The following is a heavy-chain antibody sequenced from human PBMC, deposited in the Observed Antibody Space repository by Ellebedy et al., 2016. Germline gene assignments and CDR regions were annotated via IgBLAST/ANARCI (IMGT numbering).Heavy chain of an antibody. J-gene: IGHJ4*02. CDR3: AREVLMHFYDSSGYPDY. CDR2: ISSSSSYI. V-gene: IGHV3-21*01. D-gene: IGHD3-22*01. CDR1: GFTFSSYS. Sequence: GESLKISCAASGFTFSSYSMNWVRQAPGKGLEWVSSISSSSSYIYYADSVKGRFTISRDNAKNSLYLQMNSLRAEDKAVYYCAREVLMHFYDSSGYPDYWGQGTLVTVSS.